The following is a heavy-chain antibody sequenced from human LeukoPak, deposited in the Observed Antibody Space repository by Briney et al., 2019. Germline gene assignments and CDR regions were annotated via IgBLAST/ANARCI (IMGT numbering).Heavy chain of an antibody. J-gene: IGHJ5*02. CDR2: ISAHNGNT. Sequence: ASVKVSCKASGYTFTGYYMHWVRQAPGQGLEWMGWISAHNGNTNYTQKLQGRVTMTTDTSTSTAYMELRSLRSDDTAVYYCARDTSYYDSGSYTWFDPWGQGTLVTVSS. CDR1: GYTFTGYY. CDR3: ARDTSYYDSGSYTWFDP. V-gene: IGHV1-18*04. D-gene: IGHD3-10*01.